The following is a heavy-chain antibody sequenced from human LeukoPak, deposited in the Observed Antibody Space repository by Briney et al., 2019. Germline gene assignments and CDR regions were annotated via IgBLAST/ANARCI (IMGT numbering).Heavy chain of an antibody. Sequence: PGGSLRLSCAASGFTFSDYYRSWIRQAPGKGLEWVSYISSSGSTIYYADSVKGRFTISRDNAKNSLYLQMNSLRAEDTAVYYCARAFWSGNNFAYWGQGTLVTVSS. D-gene: IGHD3-3*01. V-gene: IGHV3-11*01. J-gene: IGHJ4*02. CDR3: ARAFWSGNNFAY. CDR1: GFTFSDYY. CDR2: ISSSGSTI.